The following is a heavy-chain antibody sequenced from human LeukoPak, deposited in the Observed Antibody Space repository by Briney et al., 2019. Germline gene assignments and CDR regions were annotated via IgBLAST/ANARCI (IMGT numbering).Heavy chain of an antibody. J-gene: IGHJ4*02. D-gene: IGHD5-12*01. V-gene: IGHV1-46*01. Sequence: GASVKVSCKASGYTFTSYYMHWVRQAPGQGLEWMGIINPSGGSTSYAQKFQGRVTVTRDTSTSTVYMELSSLRSEDTAVYYCAKAFSGAFMVATVRGFDYWGQGTLVTVSS. CDR2: INPSGGST. CDR1: GYTFTSYY. CDR3: AKAFSGAFMVATVRGFDY.